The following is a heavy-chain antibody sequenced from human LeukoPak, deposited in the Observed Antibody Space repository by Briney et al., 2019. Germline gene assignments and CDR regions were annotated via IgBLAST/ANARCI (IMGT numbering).Heavy chain of an antibody. CDR3: ARSAFDI. CDR2: IFYNGNT. V-gene: IGHV4-59*08. Sequence: SETLSLTCTVSGGSFNNYYWSWVRQPPGKGLEWIGCIFYNGNTEYDPSLKSRVTISLDTSKSQISLRLTSVTAADTAVYYCARSAFDIWGQGTMVTVSS. CDR1: GGSFNNYY. J-gene: IGHJ3*02.